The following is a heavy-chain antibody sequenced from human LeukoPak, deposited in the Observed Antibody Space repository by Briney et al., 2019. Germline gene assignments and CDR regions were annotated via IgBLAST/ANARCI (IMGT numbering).Heavy chain of an antibody. V-gene: IGHV3-7*01. CDR1: GFTFSSYW. J-gene: IGHJ4*02. Sequence: GGSLRLSWAASGFTFSSYWMSWVRQAPGKGLEWVANIKQDGSEKYYVASVKGRFTISRDNAKNSLYLQMNSLRAEDTAVYYCARDAEYQYYFDYWGQGTLVTVSS. CDR3: ARDAEYQYYFDY. CDR2: IKQDGSEK. D-gene: IGHD2/OR15-2a*01.